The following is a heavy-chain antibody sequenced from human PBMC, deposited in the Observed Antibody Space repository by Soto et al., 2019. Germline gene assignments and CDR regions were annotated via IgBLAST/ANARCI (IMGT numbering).Heavy chain of an antibody. CDR1: GFSLSTTEVG. J-gene: IGHJ4*02. V-gene: IGHV2-5*01. CDR3: AHRGGATVGLYYFDY. D-gene: IGHD3-16*01. Sequence: ESGSTLVNPTQTLPLTGTFSGFSLSTTEVGVRWIRQPPGKALEWLALIYWHDDKRYSPSLKSRLTITKDTSKNQVVLTMTNMDPGDTATYYCAHRGGATVGLYYFDYWGQGALVTVSS. CDR2: IYWHDDK.